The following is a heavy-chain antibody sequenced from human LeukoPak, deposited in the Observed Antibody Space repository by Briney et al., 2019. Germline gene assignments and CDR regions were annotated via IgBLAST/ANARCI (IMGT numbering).Heavy chain of an antibody. CDR2: IYSDGRT. V-gene: IGHV3-53*01. J-gene: IGHJ4*02. Sequence: GGSLRLSCAASGFTVSSNYVSWVRQAPGKGLEWVSVIYSDGRTYYADSVKGRFTISRDKSKNTLYLQMNSLRAEDTAVYYCARGGGLLVAATFDYWGQGTLVTVSS. D-gene: IGHD2-15*01. CDR1: GFTVSSNY. CDR3: ARGGGLLVAATFDY.